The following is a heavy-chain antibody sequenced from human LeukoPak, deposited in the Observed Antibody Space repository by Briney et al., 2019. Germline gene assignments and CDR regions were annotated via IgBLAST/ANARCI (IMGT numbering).Heavy chain of an antibody. CDR1: GGSFSGYY. CDR3: ARGRVRGGSYYGYYYFDY. D-gene: IGHD1-26*01. CDR2: INHSGST. Sequence: SETLSLTCAVYGGSFSGYYWSWIRQPPVKGLEWIGEINHSGSTNYNPSLKSRVTISVDTSKNQFSLKLSSVTAADTAVYYCARGRVRGGSYYGYYYFDYWGQGTLVTVSS. V-gene: IGHV4-34*01. J-gene: IGHJ4*02.